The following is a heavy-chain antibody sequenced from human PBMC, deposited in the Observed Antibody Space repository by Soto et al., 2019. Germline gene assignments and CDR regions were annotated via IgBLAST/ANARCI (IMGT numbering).Heavy chain of an antibody. CDR1: GYSFAGYW. Sequence: GESLKISCKGSGYSFAGYWITWVPQMPGKGLEWMGRLDPSESQTYYSPSFRAHVALSAAKSITTVFLQWSSLRASDTAMYYCARQIYGSDSGHCYHADGFDSWGQGILVTVSS. D-gene: IGHD2-21*01. J-gene: IGHJ5*01. CDR2: LDPSESQT. CDR3: ARQIYGSDSGHCYHADGFDS. V-gene: IGHV5-10-1*01.